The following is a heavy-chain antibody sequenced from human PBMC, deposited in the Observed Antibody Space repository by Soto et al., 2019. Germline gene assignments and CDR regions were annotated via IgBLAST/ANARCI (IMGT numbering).Heavy chain of an antibody. CDR2: FFIGGNT. CDR1: GGSITGGSISSTTYY. Sequence: SETLSLTCTVSGGSITGGSISSTTYYWGWMRQPPGKGLEWIASFFIGGNTYYNPSLKSRVTTSVDTSKNQFSLKLSSVTAANTAVFFWASRRGLDFGAYYWGRGILVTASS. V-gene: IGHV4-39*01. J-gene: IGHJ4*02. D-gene: IGHD2-21*01. CDR3: ASRRGLDFGAYY.